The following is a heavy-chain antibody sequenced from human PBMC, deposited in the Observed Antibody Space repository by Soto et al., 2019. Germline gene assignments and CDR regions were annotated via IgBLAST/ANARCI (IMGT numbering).Heavy chain of an antibody. J-gene: IGHJ4*02. CDR2: ISGSGGST. Sequence: HPGGSLRLSCAASGFTFSSYAMSWVRQAPGKGLEWVSAISGSGGSTYYADSVKGRFTISRDNSKNTLYLQMNSLRAEDTAVYYCAKRGGERGYDPRSYWGQGTLVTVSS. D-gene: IGHD5-12*01. CDR3: AKRGGERGYDPRSY. CDR1: GFTFSSYA. V-gene: IGHV3-23*01.